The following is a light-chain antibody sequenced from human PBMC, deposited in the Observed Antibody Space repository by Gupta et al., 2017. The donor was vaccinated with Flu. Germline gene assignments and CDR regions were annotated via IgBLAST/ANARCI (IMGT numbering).Light chain of an antibody. J-gene: IGLJ3*02. Sequence: QSALTQPAVVAWSPGQSIPISCTGTSSDLSAYNYFSWYQHHPGKAPKLMINEISTRPSVVSNRFSGSKSGNTAFMTICVLPDEDEAYYYCSSYTSISTWVFGGGTKLTFL. CDR3: SSYTSISTWV. CDR1: SSDLSAYNY. CDR2: EIS. V-gene: IGLV2-14*01.